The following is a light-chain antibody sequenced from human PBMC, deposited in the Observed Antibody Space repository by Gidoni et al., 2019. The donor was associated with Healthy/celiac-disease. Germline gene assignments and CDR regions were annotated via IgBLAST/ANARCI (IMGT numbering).Light chain of an antibody. Sequence: EIVLTQSPGTLSLSPGERATLSCRASESVSNYYAWYQHKAGQAPRLLIHGAFSRANGIAARFSGSVSGTEFTLTISRLEPEDFAVYHCQQYGTSPATFGQGTKVEIK. J-gene: IGKJ1*01. CDR3: QQYGTSPAT. V-gene: IGKV3-20*01. CDR2: GAF. CDR1: ESVSNY.